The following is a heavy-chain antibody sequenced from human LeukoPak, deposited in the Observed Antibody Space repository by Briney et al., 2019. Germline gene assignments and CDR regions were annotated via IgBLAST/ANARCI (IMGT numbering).Heavy chain of an antibody. CDR2: IAAYNGNT. CDR3: ARDQDFWRRYYYYGMDV. D-gene: IGHD3-3*01. CDR1: GYTFTSYG. J-gene: IGHJ6*02. Sequence: GASVKVSCTASGYTFTSYGICWVRQAPVQRLERMGWIAAYNGNTNYAQKLQGRVTMTTDTTTSTTYMELRSLRSDDTAVYYCARDQDFWRRYYYYGMDVWGQGTTVTVSS. V-gene: IGHV1-18*01.